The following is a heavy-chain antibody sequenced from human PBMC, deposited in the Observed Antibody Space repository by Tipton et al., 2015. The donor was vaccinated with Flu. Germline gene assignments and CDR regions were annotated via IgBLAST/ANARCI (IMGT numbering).Heavy chain of an antibody. CDR1: GGSFSGYY. J-gene: IGHJ4*02. D-gene: IGHD6-13*01. CDR2: INHSGST. V-gene: IGHV4-34*01. CDR3: ARGEGSSSSDD. Sequence: TLSLTCAVYGGSFSGYYWSWIRQPPGKGLGWIGEINHSGSTNYNPSLKSRVTISVDTSKNQFSLKLSSVTAADTAVYYCARGEGSSSSDDWGQGTLVTVSS.